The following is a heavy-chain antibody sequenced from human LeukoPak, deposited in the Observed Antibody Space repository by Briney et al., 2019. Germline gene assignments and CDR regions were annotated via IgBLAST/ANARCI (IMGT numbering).Heavy chain of an antibody. CDR3: ANSPSRDGYPTGY. Sequence: PGGSLRLSCAASGFTFDDYAMHWVRQAPGKGLEWVSLISGDGGSTYYADSVKGRFTISRDNSKNSLYLQMNSLRAEDTAVYYCANSPSRDGYPTGYWGQGTLVTVSS. D-gene: IGHD5-24*01. J-gene: IGHJ4*02. V-gene: IGHV3-43*02. CDR1: GFTFDDYA. CDR2: ISGDGGST.